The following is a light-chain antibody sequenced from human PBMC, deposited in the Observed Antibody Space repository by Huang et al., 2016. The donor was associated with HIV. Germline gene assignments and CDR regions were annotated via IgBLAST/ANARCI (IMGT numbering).Light chain of an antibody. CDR3: QQYDKWPPWT. CDR1: QSVSRK. CDR2: DAS. J-gene: IGKJ1*01. Sequence: EVVMTQSPATLSVSPGKRATLSCRASQSVSRKLAWYRQKPGQAPRLLIYDASTRATDIPAKFSGGGSGTEVTLNIGSVQSEDFAIYYCQQYDKWPPWTFGQGTRVELK. V-gene: IGKV3-15*01.